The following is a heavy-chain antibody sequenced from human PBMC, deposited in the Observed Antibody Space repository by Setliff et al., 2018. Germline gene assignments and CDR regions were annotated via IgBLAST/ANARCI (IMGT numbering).Heavy chain of an antibody. CDR2: INHSGIT. J-gene: IGHJ6*03. V-gene: IGHV4-34*01. Sequence: PSENLSLTCAVYGGPFSGYYWSWIRQPPGKGLEWSGEINHSGITNYNPSLKSRVTLSVDTSKNQFSLKVSSVTAADTAVYYCARAPPNRYSGSYEYFYMDVWGKGTTVTVSS. CDR3: ARAPPNRYSGSYEYFYMDV. D-gene: IGHD1-26*01. CDR1: GGPFSGYY.